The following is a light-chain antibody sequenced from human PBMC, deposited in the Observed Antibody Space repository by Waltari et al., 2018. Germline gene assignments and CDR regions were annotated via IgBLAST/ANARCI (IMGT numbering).Light chain of an antibody. CDR2: YDD. CDR3: AAWDDSLNGWV. J-gene: IGLJ3*02. CDR1: TSNTGNNP. Sequence: QSVLTQPPSVSEAPRQRVTISCSLGTSNTGNNPVTWYQQLPGKAPKLLIYYDDLLPSGVSDRFSGAKSGTSASLAISGIQSEDEADYYCAAWDDSLNGWVFGGGTKLTVL. V-gene: IGLV1-36*01.